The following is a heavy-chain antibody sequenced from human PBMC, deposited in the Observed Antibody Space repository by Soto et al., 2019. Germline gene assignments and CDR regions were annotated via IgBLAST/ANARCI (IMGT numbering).Heavy chain of an antibody. J-gene: IGHJ4*02. CDR1: GYTLSSYY. D-gene: IGHD6-19*01. V-gene: IGHV1-46*03. Sequence: GASVKVSCKASGYTLSSYYMHWVRQAPGQGLEWMGIINTSGGSTTYAQKFQGRVTMTRDTSTSTVYMELSSLTSEDTAVYYCARASVSGRRFDYWGEGTLVTVS. CDR2: INTSGGST. CDR3: ARASVSGRRFDY.